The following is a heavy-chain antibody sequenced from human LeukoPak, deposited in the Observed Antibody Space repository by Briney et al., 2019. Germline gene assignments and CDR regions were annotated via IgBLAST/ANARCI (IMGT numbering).Heavy chain of an antibody. V-gene: IGHV3-23*01. CDR2: ITSGGSI. CDR3: AKRPDYSTTWYYFDS. D-gene: IGHD6-13*01. CDR1: EFTFSNYA. Sequence: PGGSLRFSCAASEFTFSNYAMTWVRQAPGKGPEWVSTITSGGSIFYADSVKGRFAISRDNSKNTLYLQMNSLRVEDTAVYYCAKRPDYSTTWYYFDSWGQGTLVTVSS. J-gene: IGHJ4*02.